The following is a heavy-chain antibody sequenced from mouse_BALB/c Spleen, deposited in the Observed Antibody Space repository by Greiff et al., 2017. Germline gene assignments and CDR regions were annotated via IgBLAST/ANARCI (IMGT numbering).Heavy chain of an antibody. CDR3: ARGRGNSGYAMDY. Sequence: EVKLQESGGGLVKPGGSLKLSCAASGFTFSSYAMSWVRQTPEKRLEWVASISSGGSTYYPDSVKGRFTISRDNARNILYLQMSSLRSEDTAMYYCARGRGNSGYAMDYWGQGTSVTVSS. CDR2: ISSGGST. CDR1: GFTFSSYA. V-gene: IGHV5-6-5*01. D-gene: IGHD2-1*01. J-gene: IGHJ4*01.